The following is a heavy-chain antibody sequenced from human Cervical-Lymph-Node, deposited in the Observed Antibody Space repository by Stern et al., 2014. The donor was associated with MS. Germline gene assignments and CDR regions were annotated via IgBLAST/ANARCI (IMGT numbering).Heavy chain of an antibody. D-gene: IGHD2-2*01. CDR3: ARDEIVVVPATVFYFGLDV. V-gene: IGHV1-69*01. Sequence: QVQLVQSGAEVKKPGSSVKVSCKASGGTFRNYAITWVRQAPGQGLEWMGGIMPVFGTTNYAQKFQARVTITADESTSTAYMELSSLRSEDTAVYYCARDEIVVVPATVFYFGLDVWGQGTTVTVS. J-gene: IGHJ6*02. CDR1: GGTFRNYA. CDR2: IMPVFGTT.